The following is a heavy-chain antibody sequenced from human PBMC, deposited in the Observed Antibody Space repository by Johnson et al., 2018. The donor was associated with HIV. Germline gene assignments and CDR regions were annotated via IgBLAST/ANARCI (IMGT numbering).Heavy chain of an antibody. V-gene: IGHV3-9*01. CDR1: GFTFDDYA. CDR3: ARACRDGYTCDVFDI. Sequence: VQLVESGGGLVQPGRSLRLSCAASGFTFDDYAMHWVRQAPGKGLEWVSGISWNSGTIAYADSVKGRFTISRDNAKNSLYLQMNSLRAEDTALYYCARACRDGYTCDVFDIWGQGTMVTVSS. J-gene: IGHJ3*02. CDR2: ISWNSGTI. D-gene: IGHD5-24*01.